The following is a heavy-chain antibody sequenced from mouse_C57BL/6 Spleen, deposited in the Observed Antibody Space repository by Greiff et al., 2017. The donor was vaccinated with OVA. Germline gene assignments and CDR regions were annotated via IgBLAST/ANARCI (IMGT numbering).Heavy chain of an antibody. CDR3: VSGFTTVPPYYYAMDY. CDR2: IRSKSNNYAT. Sequence: EVQLVESGGGLVQPKGSLKLSCAASGFSFNTYAMNWVRQAPGKGLEWVARIRSKSNNYATYYADSVKDRFTISRDDSESMLYLQMNNLKTEDTAMYYCVSGFTTVPPYYYAMDYWGQGTSVTVSS. V-gene: IGHV10-1*01. D-gene: IGHD1-1*01. J-gene: IGHJ4*01. CDR1: GFSFNTYA.